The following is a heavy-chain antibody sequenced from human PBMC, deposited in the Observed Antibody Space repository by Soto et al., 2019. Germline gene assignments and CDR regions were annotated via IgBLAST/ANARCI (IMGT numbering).Heavy chain of an antibody. Sequence: LRVSCAASGFNFITYSLSWVRQAPGKGLEWVASISSSAVYIDYADSVKGRFSISRDTSMHTVYLEMNSLSPEDTGVYYCARSIAVAGLDYWGQGTLVTVSS. CDR1: GFNFITYS. V-gene: IGHV3-21*03. CDR3: ARSIAVAGLDY. CDR2: ISSSAVYI. D-gene: IGHD6-19*01. J-gene: IGHJ4*02.